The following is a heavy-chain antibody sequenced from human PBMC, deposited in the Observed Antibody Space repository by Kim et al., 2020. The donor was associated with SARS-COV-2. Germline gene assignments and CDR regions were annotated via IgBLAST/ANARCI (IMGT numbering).Heavy chain of an antibody. D-gene: IGHD6-19*01. CDR1: GGTFSSYA. J-gene: IGHJ4*02. Sequence: SVKVSCKASGGTFSSYAISWVRQAPGQGLEWMGRIIPILGIANYAQKFQGRVTITADKSTSTAYMELSSLRSEDTAVYYCARAPPYSSGWYEYWGQGTL. CDR2: IIPILGIA. CDR3: ARAPPYSSGWYEY. V-gene: IGHV1-69*04.